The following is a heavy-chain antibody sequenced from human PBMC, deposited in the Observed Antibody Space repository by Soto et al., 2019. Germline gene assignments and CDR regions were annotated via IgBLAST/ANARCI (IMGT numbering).Heavy chain of an antibody. CDR3: AKERRTHTYCGGGCYPYYFEH. J-gene: IGHJ4*02. CDR2: IGGSGDST. V-gene: IGHV3-23*01. D-gene: IGHD2-21*02. Sequence: PGGSLRLSCAGSGFTFSSYAMGWVRQAPGKGLEWVSGIGGSGDSTYYADSVKGRFAVSTDNSKNTLYLQMNSLRADDTAVYYCAKERRTHTYCGGGCYPYYFEHWGQGTLVTVSS. CDR1: GFTFSSYA.